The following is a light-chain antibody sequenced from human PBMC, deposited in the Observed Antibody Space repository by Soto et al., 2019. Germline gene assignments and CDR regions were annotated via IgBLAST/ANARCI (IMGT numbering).Light chain of an antibody. CDR1: QSIGSN. V-gene: IGKV3-15*01. Sequence: EIIVTQSPATLSVSPGERATLSCRASQSIGSNLAWYQHKPGQAPRLLIYGASTRATDIPASFSGSGSGTDFTLTISSLQSEDFAVYYCQQYNNWSPPITFGRGTRLEIK. CDR3: QQYNNWSPPIT. J-gene: IGKJ5*01. CDR2: GAS.